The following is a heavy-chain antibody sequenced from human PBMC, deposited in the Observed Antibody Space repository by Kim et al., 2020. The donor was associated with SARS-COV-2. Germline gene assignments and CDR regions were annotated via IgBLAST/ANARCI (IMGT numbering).Heavy chain of an antibody. J-gene: IGHJ6*02. CDR2: ISYDGSNK. Sequence: GGSLRLSCAASGFTFSSYGMHWVRQAPGKGLEWVAVISYDGSNKYYADSVKGRFTISRDNSKNTLYLQMNSLRAEDTAVYYCAKDQTYYYYGMDVWGQGTTVTVSS. CDR1: GFTFSSYG. V-gene: IGHV3-30*18. CDR3: AKDQTYYYYGMDV.